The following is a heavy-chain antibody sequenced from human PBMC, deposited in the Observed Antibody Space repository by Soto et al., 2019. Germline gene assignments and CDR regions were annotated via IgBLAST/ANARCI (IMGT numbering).Heavy chain of an antibody. J-gene: IGHJ4*02. CDR1: GDSISSSYY. Sequence: PSETLSLTCTVSGDSISSSYYWGWIRQPPGMGLEWIGSIYFSGTTYYNPSLKSRVTISVDPSKNQFSLNLNSVTAADTAVYYCARPRDRGHAPFDYWGRGTLVTVSS. CDR3: ARPRDRGHAPFDY. D-gene: IGHD2-2*01. V-gene: IGHV4-39*01. CDR2: IYFSGTT.